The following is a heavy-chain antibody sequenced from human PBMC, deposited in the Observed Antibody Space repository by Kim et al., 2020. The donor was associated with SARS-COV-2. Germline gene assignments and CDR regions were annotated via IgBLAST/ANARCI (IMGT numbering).Heavy chain of an antibody. CDR2: IYHSGSS. Sequence: SETLSLTCSVSGASIASGNNYWSWLRQRPGKGLEWIAYIYHSGSSLSNPSLKGRVAIDVDKSKNRLSLWLNSMTAADTATYYCARALGGSLWYFDPWGRG. J-gene: IGHJ2*01. V-gene: IGHV4-31*03. D-gene: IGHD3-16*01. CDR1: GASIASGNNY. CDR3: ARALGGSLWYFDP.